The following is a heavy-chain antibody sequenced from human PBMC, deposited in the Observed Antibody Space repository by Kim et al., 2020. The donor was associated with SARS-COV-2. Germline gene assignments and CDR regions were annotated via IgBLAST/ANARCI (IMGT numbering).Heavy chain of an antibody. Sequence: SETLSLTCAVYGGSFSGYYWSWIRQPPGKGLEWIGEINHSGSTNYNPSLKSRVTISVDTSKNQFSLKLSSVTAADTAVYYCARKGRYDSSGYGSARAFDIWGQGTMVTVSS. J-gene: IGHJ3*02. D-gene: IGHD3-22*01. CDR2: INHSGST. V-gene: IGHV4-34*01. CDR1: GGSFSGYY. CDR3: ARKGRYDSSGYGSARAFDI.